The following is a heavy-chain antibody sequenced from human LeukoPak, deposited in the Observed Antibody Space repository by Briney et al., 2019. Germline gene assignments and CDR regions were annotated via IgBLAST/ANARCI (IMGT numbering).Heavy chain of an antibody. CDR3: ARTSSGYGDHFDY. Sequence: SETLSLTCAVSGGSISRGDYSWSWIRQPPGKGLEWIGYIYHSGSTHYNPSLKSRVTISVDRSKNQFSLKLSSVTAADTAVYYCARTSSGYGDHFDYWGQGTLVTVSS. CDR1: GGSISRGDYS. J-gene: IGHJ4*02. V-gene: IGHV4-30-2*02. CDR2: IYHSGST. D-gene: IGHD4-17*01.